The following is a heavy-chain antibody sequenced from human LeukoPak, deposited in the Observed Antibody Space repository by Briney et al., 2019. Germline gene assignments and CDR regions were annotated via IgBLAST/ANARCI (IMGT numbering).Heavy chain of an antibody. J-gene: IGHJ4*02. CDR2: ISYDGSNK. CDR3: AKMVGKAYYGSGSSHYYFDY. CDR1: GFTFSSYG. D-gene: IGHD3-10*01. Sequence: GRSLRLSCAASGFTFSSYGMHWVRQAPGKGLEWVAVISYDGSNKYYADSVKGRFTISRDNSKNTLYLQMNSLRAEDTAVYYCAKMVGKAYYGSGSSHYYFDYWGQGTLVTVSS. V-gene: IGHV3-30*18.